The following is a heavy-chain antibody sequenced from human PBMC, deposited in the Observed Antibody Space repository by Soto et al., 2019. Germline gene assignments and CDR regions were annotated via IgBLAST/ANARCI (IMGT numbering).Heavy chain of an antibody. D-gene: IGHD6-6*01. CDR3: AAYSSSENWFDP. Sequence: TSETLSLTCTVSGGSISSYYWSWIRQPPGKGLEWIGYIYYSGSTNYNPSLKSRVTISVDTSKNQFSLKLSSVTAADTAVYYCAAYSSSENWFDPWGQGTLVTVSS. V-gene: IGHV4-59*08. CDR2: IYYSGST. J-gene: IGHJ5*02. CDR1: GGSISSYY.